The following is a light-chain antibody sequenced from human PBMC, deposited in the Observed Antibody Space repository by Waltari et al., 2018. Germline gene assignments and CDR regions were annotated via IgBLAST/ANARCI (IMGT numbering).Light chain of an antibody. CDR2: FKSDSDK. Sequence: QPVLTLPTSLSASPGASARFHCTLHSGINVGTYRIYWSQQKPGSLPRYLLSFKSDSDKQQGSGVPSRFSGSKEPSTNAGLLLISGLQSEDEADYYCAIWYSTSWVFGGGTKLTVL. V-gene: IGLV5-39*01. CDR1: SGINVGTYR. CDR3: AIWYSTSWV. J-gene: IGLJ3*02.